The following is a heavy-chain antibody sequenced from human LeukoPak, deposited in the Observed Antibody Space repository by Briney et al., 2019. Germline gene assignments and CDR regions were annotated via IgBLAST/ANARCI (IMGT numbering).Heavy chain of an antibody. CDR2: IKQDGCEK. V-gene: IGHV3-7*01. D-gene: IGHD3-22*01. CDR1: GFTFSSSW. Sequence: GGSLRLSCAASGFTFSSSWMSWVREAPGKGLEWVANIKQDGCEKYYVDPVKGRFTISRDNAKNSLYLQMNSLRAEDTAVYYCARASYYYDSSGYYYEDYWGQGTLVTVSS. CDR3: ARASYYYDSSGYYYEDY. J-gene: IGHJ4*02.